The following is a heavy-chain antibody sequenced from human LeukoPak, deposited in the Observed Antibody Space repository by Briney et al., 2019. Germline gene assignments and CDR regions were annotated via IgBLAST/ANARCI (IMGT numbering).Heavy chain of an antibody. CDR1: GYTFTGYY. V-gene: IGHV1-2*02. J-gene: IGHJ4*02. Sequence: ASVKVSRKAPGYTFTGYYMHWVRQAPGQGLEWMGWINPNSGGTNYAQKFQGRVTMTRDTSISTAYMELSRLRSDDTAVYYCATLTGNLRANLEPEGLSALSPPGRLVGFQTGGWGQGTLVTVSS. CDR2: INPNSGGT. D-gene: IGHD1-1*01. CDR3: ATLTGNLRANLEPEGLSALSPPGRLVGFQTGG.